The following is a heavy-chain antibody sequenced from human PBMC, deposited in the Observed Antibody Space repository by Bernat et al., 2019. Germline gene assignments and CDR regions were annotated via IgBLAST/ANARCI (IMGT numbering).Heavy chain of an antibody. J-gene: IGHJ4*02. CDR3: ATTKVVGATMGEAG. Sequence: EVQLLESGGGLVQPGGSLRLSCAASEFTFSSYAMSWVRQAPGKGLEWVSGISGSGGSTYYADSVKGRFTISRDNSKNTLFLQMNSLRAEVTAVYYCATTKVVGATMGEAGWGQGTLVTVSS. CDR2: ISGSGGST. CDR1: EFTFSSYA. V-gene: IGHV3-23*01. D-gene: IGHD1-26*01.